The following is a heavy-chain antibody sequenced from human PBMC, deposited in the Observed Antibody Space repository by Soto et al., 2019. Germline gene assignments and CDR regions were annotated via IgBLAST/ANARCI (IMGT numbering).Heavy chain of an antibody. J-gene: IGHJ5*02. Sequence: GASVKVSCKASGGTFSTYDISWVRQAPGQGLEWMGGIIPLLGIEHYSEKVQGRVTITADKSTSTFYMELSSLRFEDTAVYYCAHEAGHERGFDPWGQGTLVTVSS. D-gene: IGHD6-13*01. CDR2: IIPLLGIE. V-gene: IGHV1-69*10. CDR1: GGTFSTYD. CDR3: AHEAGHERGFDP.